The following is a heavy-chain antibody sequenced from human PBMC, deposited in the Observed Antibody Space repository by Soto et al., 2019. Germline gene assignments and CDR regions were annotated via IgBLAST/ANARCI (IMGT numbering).Heavy chain of an antibody. CDR1: GFTFSTYA. Sequence: EVLLLESGGDLVQPGGSLRLSCAASGFTFSTYAMRWVRQAPGKGLEWVSSITGRGDRTYYADSVKGRFTISRDNSQSTLHLQMNSLRAEDTAVYYCARMYSSSCDYWGQGTLVTVSS. D-gene: IGHD6-13*01. CDR3: ARMYSSSCDY. CDR2: ITGRGDRT. J-gene: IGHJ4*02. V-gene: IGHV3-23*01.